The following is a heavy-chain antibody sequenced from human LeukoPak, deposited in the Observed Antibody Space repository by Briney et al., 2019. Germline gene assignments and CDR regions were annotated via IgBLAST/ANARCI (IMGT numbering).Heavy chain of an antibody. CDR1: RFTFSDYA. CDR3: AKDAFSYNGVYDSFDI. D-gene: IGHD3-3*01. V-gene: IGHV3-23*01. Sequence: GGSLRLSCAASRFTFSDYAMSWVRQAPGKRLEWVSTIEGDGVGTNYADAVKGRFTISRDNSKDTLYLQMNSLKAEDTAVYYCAKDAFSYNGVYDSFDIWGQGTMVPVSS. CDR2: IEGDGVGT. J-gene: IGHJ3*02.